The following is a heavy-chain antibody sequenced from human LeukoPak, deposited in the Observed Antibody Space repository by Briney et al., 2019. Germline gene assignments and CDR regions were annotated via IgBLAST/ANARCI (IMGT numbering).Heavy chain of an antibody. CDR1: RFSFSSYW. CDR2: IKQDGNEK. V-gene: IGHV3-7*02. CDR3: ARSPRDSGYNYMDY. D-gene: IGHD5-12*01. Sequence: GGSLRLSCVASRFSFSSYWMSWVRRAPGKGLEWVANIKQDGNEKYYVDSVKGRFTISRDNAKNSLYLQMNSLRAEDTAIYYCARSPRDSGYNYMDYWGQGTLVTASS. J-gene: IGHJ4*02.